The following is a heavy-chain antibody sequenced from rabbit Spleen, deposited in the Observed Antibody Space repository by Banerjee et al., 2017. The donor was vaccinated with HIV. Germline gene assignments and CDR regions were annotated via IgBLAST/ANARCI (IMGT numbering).Heavy chain of an antibody. V-gene: IGHV1S47*01. J-gene: IGHJ4*01. D-gene: IGHD7-1*01. CDR2: IDPIFGRT. Sequence: QEQLVESGGGLVQPGGSLKLSCKASGFDFSNYGMSWVRQAPGKGLEWIGYIDPIFGRTYYASWVNGRFTISSHNAQNTLYLQLNSLTAADTATYFCARFYAGYGDFGYAAMWGQGTLVTVS. CDR3: ARFYAGYGDFGYAAM. CDR1: GFDFSNYG.